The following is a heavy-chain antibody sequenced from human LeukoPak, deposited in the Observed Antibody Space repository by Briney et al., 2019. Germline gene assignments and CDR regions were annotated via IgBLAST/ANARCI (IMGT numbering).Heavy chain of an antibody. V-gene: IGHV3-21*01. CDR1: GFTFSSYS. J-gene: IGHJ4*02. Sequence: PGGSLRLSCAASGFTFSSYSMNWVRQAPGKGLEWVSSISSSSSYIYYADSVKGRFTISRDNAKNSLYLQMNSLRAEDTAVYYCASDDVDTAMVTGYWGRGTLVTVSS. CDR2: ISSSSSYI. CDR3: ASDDVDTAMVTGY. D-gene: IGHD5-18*01.